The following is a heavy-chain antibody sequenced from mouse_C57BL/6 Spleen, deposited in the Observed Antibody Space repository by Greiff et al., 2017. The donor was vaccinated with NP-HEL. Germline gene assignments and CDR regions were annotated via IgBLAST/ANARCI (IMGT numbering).Heavy chain of an antibody. D-gene: IGHD2-5*01. J-gene: IGHJ4*01. CDR1: GFTFSDYG. V-gene: IGHV5-17*01. Sequence: EVKLVESGGGLVKPGGSLKLSCAASGFTFSDYGMHWVRQAPEKGLEWVAYISSGSSTIYYADTVKGRFTISRDNAKNTLCLQMTSLRSEDTAMYYCARSHYSNPYAMDYWGQGTSVTVSS. CDR3: ARSHYSNPYAMDY. CDR2: ISSGSSTI.